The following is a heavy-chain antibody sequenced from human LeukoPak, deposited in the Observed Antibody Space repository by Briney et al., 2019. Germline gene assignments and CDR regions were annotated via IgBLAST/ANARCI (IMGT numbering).Heavy chain of an antibody. CDR2: ISYDGSNK. V-gene: IGHV3-30*04. Sequence: GGSLRLSCAASGFTFSSYAMHWVRQAPGKGLEWVAVISYDGSNKYYADSVKGRFTISRDNSKNTLYLQMNSLRAEDTAVYYCARDPSDYYDSSGYYYGDYYYYYMDVWGKGTTVTVSS. CDR3: ARDPSDYYDSSGYYYGDYYYYYMDV. D-gene: IGHD3-22*01. CDR1: GFTFSSYA. J-gene: IGHJ6*03.